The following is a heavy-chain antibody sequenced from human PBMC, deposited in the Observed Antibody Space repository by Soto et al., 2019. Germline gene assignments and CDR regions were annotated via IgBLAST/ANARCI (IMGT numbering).Heavy chain of an antibody. Sequence: SETLSLTCXVSGGSISSSSYYWGWIRQPPGKGLEWIGSIYYSGSTYYNPSLKSRVTISVDTSKNQFSLKLSSVTAADTAVYYCASSPRGSYFDYWGQGTLVTVSS. J-gene: IGHJ4*02. CDR2: IYYSGST. CDR1: GGSISSSSYY. CDR3: ASSPRGSYFDY. V-gene: IGHV4-39*01. D-gene: IGHD1-26*01.